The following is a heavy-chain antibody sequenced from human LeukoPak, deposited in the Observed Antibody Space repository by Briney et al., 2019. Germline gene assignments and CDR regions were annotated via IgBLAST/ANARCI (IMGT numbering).Heavy chain of an antibody. V-gene: IGHV1-8*01. J-gene: IGHJ4*02. Sequence: ASVKVSCKASGYTFTSYDINWVRQATGQGLEWMGWMNPNSGNTGYAQKFQGRVTMTRNTSISTAYMELSSLRSEDTAVYYCARGLRPHYYDSSGYYYRYWGQETLVTVSS. D-gene: IGHD3-22*01. CDR2: MNPNSGNT. CDR1: GYTFTSYD. CDR3: ARGLRPHYYDSSGYYYRY.